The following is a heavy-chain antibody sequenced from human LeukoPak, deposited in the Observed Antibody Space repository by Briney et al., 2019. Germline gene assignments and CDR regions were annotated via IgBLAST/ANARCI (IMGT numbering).Heavy chain of an antibody. CDR1: GYSFTSYW. CDR2: IYPGDSDT. Sequence: GESLKISCKGSGYSFTSYWIGWVRQMPGKGLEWMGIIYPGDSDTRYSPSSQGQVTISADKSISTAYLQWSSLKASDIAMYYCARLRHGSGSSVEQYYYYGLDVWGQGTTVTVSS. CDR3: ARLRHGSGSSVEQYYYYGLDV. V-gene: IGHV5-51*01. J-gene: IGHJ6*02. D-gene: IGHD3-10*01.